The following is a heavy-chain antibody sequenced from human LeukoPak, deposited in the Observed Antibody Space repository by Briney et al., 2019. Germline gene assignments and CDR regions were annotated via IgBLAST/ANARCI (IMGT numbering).Heavy chain of an antibody. Sequence: GGSLRLSCAASGFTFTNYEMNWVRQAPGKGLEWVSSISGSGSTRYYEDSVKGRFTISRDNAKNSLSLQMNSLRAEDTAVYYCARSFDVWGQGTLVTVSA. CDR2: ISGSGSTR. J-gene: IGHJ3*01. V-gene: IGHV3-48*03. CDR1: GFTFTNYE. CDR3: ARSFDV.